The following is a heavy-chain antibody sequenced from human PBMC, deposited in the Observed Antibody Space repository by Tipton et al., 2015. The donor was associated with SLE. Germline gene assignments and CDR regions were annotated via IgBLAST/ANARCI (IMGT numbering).Heavy chain of an antibody. CDR2: INPSGGST. J-gene: IGHJ4*02. CDR1: GYTFTSYY. CDR3: ARGMLKDYDLGY. D-gene: IGHD3-22*01. Sequence: QVQLVQSGAEVKKPGASVKVSCKASGYTFTSYYMHWVRQAPGQGLEWMGIINPSGGSTSYAQKFQGRVTMTRDTSISTAYMELSRLRSDDTAVYYCARGMLKDYDLGYWGQGTLVTVSS. V-gene: IGHV1-46*01.